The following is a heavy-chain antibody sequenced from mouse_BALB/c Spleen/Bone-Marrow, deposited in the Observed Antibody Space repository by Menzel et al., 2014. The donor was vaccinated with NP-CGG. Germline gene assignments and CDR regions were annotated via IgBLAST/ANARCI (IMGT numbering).Heavy chain of an antibody. V-gene: IGHV3-8*02. CDR2: INFSGST. Sequence: EVKLMESGPSLVKPSQTLSLTCSVTGDSITSGYWNWIRKFPANKLEYMGYINFSGSTYYNPSLKSRISTTRDTSKNQYYLQLNSVTTEDTATYYCASGGPTMITYYAMDYWGQGTSVTVSS. D-gene: IGHD2-4*01. CDR1: GDSITSGY. J-gene: IGHJ4*01. CDR3: ASGGPTMITYYAMDY.